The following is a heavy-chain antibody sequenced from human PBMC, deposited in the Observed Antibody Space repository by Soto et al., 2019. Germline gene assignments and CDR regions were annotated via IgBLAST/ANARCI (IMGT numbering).Heavy chain of an antibody. V-gene: IGHV1-69*01. D-gene: IGHD2-15*01. Sequence: QVQLVQSGAEVKKPGSSVKVSCKASGSTFSSYAISWVLQAPGQGLEWMGGIIPIFGTANYAQKFQGRVTITADESTSTAYMEMSSLRSEDTAVYYCARDRPALLLTYYGMDVWGQGTTVTVSS. CDR3: ARDRPALLLTYYGMDV. CDR2: IIPIFGTA. CDR1: GSTFSSYA. J-gene: IGHJ6*02.